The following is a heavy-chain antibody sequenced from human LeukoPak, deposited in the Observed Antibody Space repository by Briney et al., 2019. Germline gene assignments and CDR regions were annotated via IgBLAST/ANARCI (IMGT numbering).Heavy chain of an antibody. CDR3: ARGGGSGSYHAAYYFDY. CDR1: GYTFTSYD. Sequence: ASVKVSCKASGYTFTSYDINWVRQATGQGLEWMGWMNPNSGNTGYAQKFQGRVTITRNTSISTAYMELSSLRSEDTAVYYCARGGGSGSYHAAYYFDYWGQGTLVTVSS. V-gene: IGHV1-8*03. CDR2: MNPNSGNT. J-gene: IGHJ4*02. D-gene: IGHD3-10*01.